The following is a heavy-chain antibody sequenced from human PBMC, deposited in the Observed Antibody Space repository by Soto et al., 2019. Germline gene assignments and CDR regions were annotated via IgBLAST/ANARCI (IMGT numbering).Heavy chain of an antibody. V-gene: IGHV3-30*15. CDR3: ARVTPGNNLYYFSGLDV. D-gene: IGHD1-1*01. J-gene: IGHJ6*02. CDR1: GFSFDTYA. CDR2: ISYEGSNT. Sequence: QVHLLESGGGVVQPGKSLRLSCVASGFSFDTYAIHWVRQAPGKGLQWVALISYEGSNTYYADSVRGRFTISRDNSKNTLYLQMSTLIPEDSGVYYCARVTPGNNLYYFSGLDVWGQGTSVTVSS.